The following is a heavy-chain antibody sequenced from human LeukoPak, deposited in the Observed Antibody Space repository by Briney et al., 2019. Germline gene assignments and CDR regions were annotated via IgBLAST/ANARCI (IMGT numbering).Heavy chain of an antibody. V-gene: IGHV3-74*01. CDR1: GFTFSSYW. D-gene: IGHD5-18*01. CDR3: ARLATDMVPLNWFDP. Sequence: GGSLRLSCGASGFTFSSYWMYGVRQAPGKGLVCVSRINSDGSSTSYADTVKGRFTISRDNAKNTLYLQMNSLRAEDTAVYYCARLATDMVPLNWFDPWGQGTLVTVSS. J-gene: IGHJ5*02. CDR2: INSDGSST.